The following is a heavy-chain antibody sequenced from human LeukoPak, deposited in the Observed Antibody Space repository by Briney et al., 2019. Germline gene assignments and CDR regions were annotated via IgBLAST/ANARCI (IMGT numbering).Heavy chain of an antibody. D-gene: IGHD3-3*01. V-gene: IGHV3-30-3*01. Sequence: GGSLRLSCVGSGFPFSRYALHWIRQAPGKGLEWMAVMSFDGSKDYADSAKGRFTISRDNSRNTLYLQIDDLRPEDTAMFFCPRDWSHDYWGQGTLVAVSS. J-gene: IGHJ4*02. CDR1: GFPFSRYA. CDR3: PRDWSHDY. CDR2: MSFDGSK.